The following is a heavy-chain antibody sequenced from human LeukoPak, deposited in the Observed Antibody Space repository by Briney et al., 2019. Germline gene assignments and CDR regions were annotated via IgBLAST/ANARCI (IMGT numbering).Heavy chain of an antibody. V-gene: IGHV3-7*01. J-gene: IGHJ6*03. CDR1: GFTFSSYW. CDR3: AKYFWSGYYFHYYYMDV. Sequence: GGSLRLSCAASGFTFSSYWMSWVRQAPGKGLEWAANIKQDGSEKYYVDSVKGRFTISRDNAKNSLYLQMNSLRAEDTAVYYCAKYFWSGYYFHYYYMDVWGKGTTVTVSS. D-gene: IGHD3-3*01. CDR2: IKQDGSEK.